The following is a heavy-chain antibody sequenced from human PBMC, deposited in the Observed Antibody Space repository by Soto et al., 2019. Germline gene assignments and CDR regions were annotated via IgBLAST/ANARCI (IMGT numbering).Heavy chain of an antibody. Sequence: ASVKVSCKASGYTFTNYGVSRVRQAPGQGLEWMGWITVYNGNTHYTQNLQGRVTMTTDTSTSTAHMELWSLGSDDTAVYYCARSYSYGSYWYFDYWGQGALVTVSS. V-gene: IGHV1-18*04. CDR1: GYTFTNYG. D-gene: IGHD5-18*01. CDR2: ITVYNGNT. CDR3: ARSYSYGSYWYFDY. J-gene: IGHJ4*02.